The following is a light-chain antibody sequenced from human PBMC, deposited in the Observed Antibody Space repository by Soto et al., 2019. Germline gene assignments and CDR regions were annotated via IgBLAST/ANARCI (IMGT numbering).Light chain of an antibody. CDR3: QQSFIPTLT. CDR2: AAS. CDR1: ENIGDY. J-gene: IGKJ4*01. Sequence: DIQMTQSPSSLSVSVGDRVTITCRASENIGDYLNWYQHRPGKAPKLLIYAASVLQDGVASRFRGSGSGTDFTLTISRLQPEDFATYYCQQSFIPTLTFGGGTKVEI. V-gene: IGKV1-39*01.